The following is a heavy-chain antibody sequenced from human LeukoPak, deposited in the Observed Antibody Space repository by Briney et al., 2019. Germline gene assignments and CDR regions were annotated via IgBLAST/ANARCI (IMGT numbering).Heavy chain of an antibody. J-gene: IGHJ6*02. D-gene: IGHD3-3*01. V-gene: IGHV4-59*01. CDR3: ARVTSDYDFWSGFYYYYGMDV. Sequence: SETLSLTCAVYGGSFSGYYWSWIRQPPGKGLEWIGYIYYSGSTNYNPSLKSRVTISVDTSKNQFSLKLSSVTAADTAVYYCARVTSDYDFWSGFYYYYGMDVWGQGTTVTVSS. CDR2: IYYSGST. CDR1: GGSFSGYY.